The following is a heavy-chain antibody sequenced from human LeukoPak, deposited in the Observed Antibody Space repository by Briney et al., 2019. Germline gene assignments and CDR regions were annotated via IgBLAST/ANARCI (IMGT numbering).Heavy chain of an antibody. J-gene: IGHJ4*02. D-gene: IGHD6-6*01. CDR3: AKDEGYSSSGSLDY. CDR1: GFTFDDYA. V-gene: IGHV3-9*03. CDR2: ISWNSGSI. Sequence: GRSLRLSCAASGFTFDDYAMHWVRQAPGKGLEWVSGISWNSGSIGYADSVKGRFTISRDNAKNSLYLQMNSLRAEDMALYYCAKDEGYSSSGSLDYWGQGTLVTVSS.